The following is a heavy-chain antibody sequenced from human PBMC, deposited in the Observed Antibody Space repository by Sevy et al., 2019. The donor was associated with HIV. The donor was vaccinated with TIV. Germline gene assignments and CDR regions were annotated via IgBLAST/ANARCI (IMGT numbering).Heavy chain of an antibody. CDR1: GGSISSSSYY. D-gene: IGHD6-13*01. J-gene: IGHJ3*02. CDR2: IYYSGST. CDR3: AGRIAAAGTRQYAFDI. Sequence: SETLSLTCTVSGGSISSSSYYWGWIRQPPGKGLEWIGSIYYSGSTYYNPSLKSRVTISVDTSKNQFSLKLSSVTAADTAVYYCAGRIAAAGTRQYAFDIWGQGTMVTVSS. V-gene: IGHV4-39*01.